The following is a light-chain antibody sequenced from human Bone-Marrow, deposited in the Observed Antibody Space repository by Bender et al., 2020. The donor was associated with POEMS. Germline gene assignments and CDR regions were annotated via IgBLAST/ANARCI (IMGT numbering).Light chain of an antibody. CDR1: SSDVGTYNT. J-gene: IGLJ2*01. V-gene: IGLV2-14*02. Sequence: LTQPASVSGSPGQSITISCTGTSSDVGTYNTVSWYQVHPGEAPKLLIYEGDKRPSGVPDRFSGSMSGTSASLAISGLHSEDEADYYCVAWDDTLNGWVFGGGTKLTVL. CDR3: VAWDDTLNGWV. CDR2: EGD.